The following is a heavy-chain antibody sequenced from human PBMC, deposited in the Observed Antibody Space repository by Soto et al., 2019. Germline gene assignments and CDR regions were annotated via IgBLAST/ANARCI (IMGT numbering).Heavy chain of an antibody. J-gene: IGHJ4*02. V-gene: IGHV3-7*03. CDR2: IRPDGTET. Sequence: EVQLVQSGGGLVQPGGSLRLSWVGAGFTFTDFYMNWVRQAPGKGLEWVANIRPDGTETNYVESVRGRFTTSRDNAKNSLFLQMNSLRADDTALYYCAGLGGHDDKYWGQGILVTVSS. D-gene: IGHD3-16*01. CDR1: GFTFTDFY. CDR3: AGLGGHDDKY.